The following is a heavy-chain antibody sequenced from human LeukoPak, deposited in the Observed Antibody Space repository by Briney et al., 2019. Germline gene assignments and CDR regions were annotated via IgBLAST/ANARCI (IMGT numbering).Heavy chain of an antibody. CDR1: GFTFDDYG. V-gene: IGHV3-20*04. Sequence: PGGSLRLSCAASGFTFDDYGMSWVRQAPGKGLEWVSGINWNGGSTGYADSVKGRFTISRDNAKNSLYLQMNSRRAEDTALYYCARDGGYCSGGSCYRYFDYWGQGTLVTVSS. J-gene: IGHJ4*02. CDR3: ARDGGYCSGGSCYRYFDY. CDR2: INWNGGST. D-gene: IGHD2-15*01.